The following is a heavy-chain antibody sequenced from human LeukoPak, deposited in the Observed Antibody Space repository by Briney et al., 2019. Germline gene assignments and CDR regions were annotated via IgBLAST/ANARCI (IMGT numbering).Heavy chain of an antibody. CDR1: GYTFTGYY. Sequence: GASVKVSCKASGYTFTGYYMHWVRQAPGQGLEWMGRINPNSGGTNYAQKFQGRVTMTRDTSISSAYIELSRLRYDDTAVYYCARPKYYYGSGSYRDAFDIWGQGTMVTVSS. D-gene: IGHD3-10*01. CDR3: ARPKYYYGSGSYRDAFDI. J-gene: IGHJ3*02. V-gene: IGHV1-2*06. CDR2: INPNSGGT.